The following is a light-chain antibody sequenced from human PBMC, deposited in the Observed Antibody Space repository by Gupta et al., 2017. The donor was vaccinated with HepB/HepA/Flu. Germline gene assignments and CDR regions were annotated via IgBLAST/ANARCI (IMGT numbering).Light chain of an antibody. CDR1: QGIGTY. V-gene: IGKV1-39*01. CDR2: VAS. CDR3: QQCYEIRRT. J-gene: IGKJ1*01. Sequence: DIKMTQSPSSLSASVGDRVTITCRASQGIGTYLNWYQQRPGKAPNVLIYVASTLESGVPSRFGGSGSGTDFTLTISNLQPEDFGTYFCQQCYEIRRTFGQETKVEMK.